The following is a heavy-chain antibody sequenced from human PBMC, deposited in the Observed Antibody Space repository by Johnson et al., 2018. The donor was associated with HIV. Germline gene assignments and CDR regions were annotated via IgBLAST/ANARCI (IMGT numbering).Heavy chain of an antibody. Sequence: QVQLVESGGGVVRSGTSLRLSCAASGSLFSSYAMHWVRQAPGKGLEWVTLIWNDGSNKYYTDSVKGRFTISRDNSKNTMYLQMNSLRAEDTAVYYCARGQLWLLDDALDIWGQGTMVTVSS. CDR1: GSLFSSYA. D-gene: IGHD5-18*01. V-gene: IGHV3-33*01. CDR2: IWNDGSNK. CDR3: ARGQLWLLDDALDI. J-gene: IGHJ3*02.